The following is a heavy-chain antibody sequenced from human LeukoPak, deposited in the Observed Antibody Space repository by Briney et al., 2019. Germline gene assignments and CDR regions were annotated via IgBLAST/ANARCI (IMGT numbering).Heavy chain of an antibody. J-gene: IGHJ4*02. Sequence: ASVKVSCKASGYTFTGYYMHWVRQAPGQGLEWMGWINPNSGGTNYAQKFQGRVTMTRDTSISTAYMELSRLRSDDTAVYYCARAVGGGQFRVPGDYWGQGTLVTVSS. V-gene: IGHV1-2*02. CDR3: ARAVGGGQFRVPGDY. D-gene: IGHD2-15*01. CDR2: INPNSGGT. CDR1: GYTFTGYY.